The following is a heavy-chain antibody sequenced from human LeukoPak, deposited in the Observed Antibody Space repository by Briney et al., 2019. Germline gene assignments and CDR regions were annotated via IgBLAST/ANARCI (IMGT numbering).Heavy chain of an antibody. CDR1: GFTFSSYF. CDR3: TRHSPDYYGSGSYPSIYDY. D-gene: IGHD3-10*01. V-gene: IGHV3-7*03. CDR2: IKKDGSEK. J-gene: IGHJ4*02. Sequence: GGSLRLSCAASGFTFSSYFMSWVRQAPGKGLEWVANIKKDGSEKYYVDSVKGRFTISRDNAKKSLYLQMNSLKTEDTAVYYCTRHSPDYYGSGSYPSIYDYWGQGTLVTVSS.